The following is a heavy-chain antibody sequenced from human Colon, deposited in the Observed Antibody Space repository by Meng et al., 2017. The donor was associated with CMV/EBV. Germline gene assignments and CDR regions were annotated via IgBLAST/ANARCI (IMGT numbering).Heavy chain of an antibody. CDR2: ISHDGTKK. Sequence: GGSLRLSCAASGFTFSAFPIHWVRQAPGKGLEWVAIISHDGTKKYYAESVKGRFSLSRDNSQNTVNMHMNSLRGDGTAVYYCARASNSSFDPWGQGTLVTVSS. CDR1: GFTFSAFP. D-gene: IGHD4-11*01. J-gene: IGHJ5*02. V-gene: IGHV3-30*04. CDR3: ARASNSSFDP.